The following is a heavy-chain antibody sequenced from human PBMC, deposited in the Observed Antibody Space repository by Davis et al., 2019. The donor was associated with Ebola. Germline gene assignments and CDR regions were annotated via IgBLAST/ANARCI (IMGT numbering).Heavy chain of an antibody. CDR1: GYTFTSSG. J-gene: IGHJ4*02. Sequence: ASVKVSCKASGYTFTSSGIAWVRQAPGKGLEWMASINIYTGHTNYAQKFQGRVTLTTDTPTSTAFLELRSLGSDDTAVYYCVRDYDFVVDYWGQGTLVTISS. CDR3: VRDYDFVVDY. D-gene: IGHD3-3*01. V-gene: IGHV1-18*01. CDR2: INIYTGHT.